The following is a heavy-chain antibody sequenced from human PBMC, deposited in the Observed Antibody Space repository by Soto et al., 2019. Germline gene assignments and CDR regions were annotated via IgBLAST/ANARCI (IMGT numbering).Heavy chain of an antibody. D-gene: IGHD3-16*01. CDR3: AGGVRGGTDSFDY. V-gene: IGHV3-48*02. CDR2: ISGSSATI. CDR1: GFTFSRYN. Sequence: PGGSLRLSCAASGFTFSRYNMNWVRQAPGKGLEWVSYISGSSATIYYAASVKGRFTISRDNAKNSLYLQMNSLRDEDTAVYYRAGGVRGGTDSFDYWGQGTLVTVSS. J-gene: IGHJ4*02.